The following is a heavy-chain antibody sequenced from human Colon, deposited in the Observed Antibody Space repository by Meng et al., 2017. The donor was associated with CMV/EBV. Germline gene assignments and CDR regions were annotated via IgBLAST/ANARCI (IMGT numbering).Heavy chain of an antibody. D-gene: IGHD2-2*01. J-gene: IGHJ6*02. V-gene: IGHV2-5*02. CDR3: AHKVEVRCSSTACYYYYYGLDV. Sequence: SGPTLVKPTQTLTLTCSFSGFSLTTRGVGVSWIRQSPGKALEWLALIFWDDTRHYSPSLKSRLTITKDTSRNQVVLTMTNMDPVDTATYYCAHKVEVRCSSTACYYYYYGLDVWGQGTTVTVSS. CDR1: GFSLTTRGVG. CDR2: IFWDDTR.